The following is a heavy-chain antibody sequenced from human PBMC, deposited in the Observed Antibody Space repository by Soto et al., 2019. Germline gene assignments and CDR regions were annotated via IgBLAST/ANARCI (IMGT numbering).Heavy chain of an antibody. CDR2: KYYSGAT. Sequence: PSETLSLTCTVSGGSIKSDYYWTWVRQTPGGGLEWMGYKYYSGATDSDPSLKRRVSFSVDTSKNQFYLNLTSVTVADTAVYYCARGRPNYFYYGLDVWGGGSPVTVSS. CDR1: GGSIKSDYY. J-gene: IGHJ6*04. CDR3: ARGRPNYFYYGLDV. V-gene: IGHV4-30-4*01.